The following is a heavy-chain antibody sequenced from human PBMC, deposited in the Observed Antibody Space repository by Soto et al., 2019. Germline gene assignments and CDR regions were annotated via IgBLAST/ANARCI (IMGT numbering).Heavy chain of an antibody. CDR1: GVSISSYY. D-gene: IGHD3-22*01. V-gene: IGHV4-59*08. Sequence: SETLSLTCTVSGVSISSYYWSWIRQPPGKGLEWIGYIYYSGSTNYNPSLKSRVTISVDTSKNRFSLKLSSVTAADTAVYYCARLGYYYDSSGYPDYWGQGTLVTVS. CDR2: IYYSGST. J-gene: IGHJ4*02. CDR3: ARLGYYYDSSGYPDY.